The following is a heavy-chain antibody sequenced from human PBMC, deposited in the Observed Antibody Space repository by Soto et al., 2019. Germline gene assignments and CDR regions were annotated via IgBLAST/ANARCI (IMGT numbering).Heavy chain of an antibody. Sequence: QVQLVESGGGVVQPGRSLRLSCAASGFTFSSHGMHWVRQAPGKGLEWVAVISYDGSNKYYADSVKGRFTISRDNSKNPLYLQMNSLRAEDTAVYYCAKDLYPPYGDYEGDWGQGTLVTVSS. V-gene: IGHV3-30*18. CDR1: GFTFSSHG. CDR3: AKDLYPPYGDYEGD. J-gene: IGHJ4*02. D-gene: IGHD4-17*01. CDR2: ISYDGSNK.